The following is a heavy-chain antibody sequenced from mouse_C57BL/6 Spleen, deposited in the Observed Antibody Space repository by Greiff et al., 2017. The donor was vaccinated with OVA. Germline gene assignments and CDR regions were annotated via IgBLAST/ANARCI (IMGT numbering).Heavy chain of an antibody. J-gene: IGHJ3*01. Sequence: VRPGASVTLSCQASGYTFTDYAMHWVKQTPVHGLEWIGAIDPETGGTAYNQKFKGKAILTADKSSSTAYMELRSLTSEDSAVYYCTRIYDGYPFAYWGQGTLVTVSA. CDR1: GYTFTDYA. V-gene: IGHV1-15*01. CDR3: TRIYDGYPFAY. D-gene: IGHD2-3*01. CDR2: IDPETGGT.